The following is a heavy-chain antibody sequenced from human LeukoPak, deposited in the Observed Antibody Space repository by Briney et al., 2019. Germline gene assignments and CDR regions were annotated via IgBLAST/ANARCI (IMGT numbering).Heavy chain of an antibody. V-gene: IGHV3-21*01. Sequence: AGGSLRLSCAASGFTFSSYSMNWVRQAPGKGLEWVSSISSSSSYIYYADSVKGRFTISRDSAKNSLYLQMNSLRAEDTAVYYCARDSDSYGYSSHFDYWGQGTLVTVSS. J-gene: IGHJ4*02. CDR1: GFTFSSYS. CDR3: ARDSDSYGYSSHFDY. D-gene: IGHD5-18*01. CDR2: ISSSSSYI.